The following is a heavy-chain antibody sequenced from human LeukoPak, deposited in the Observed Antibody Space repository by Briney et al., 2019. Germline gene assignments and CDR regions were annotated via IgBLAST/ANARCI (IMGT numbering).Heavy chain of an antibody. D-gene: IGHD5-24*01. V-gene: IGHV4-59*12. CDR1: GGSISSYY. CDR2: IYYSGST. Sequence: SETLSLTCTVSGGSISSYYWSWIRQPPGKGLEWIGYIYYSGSTNYNPSLKSRVTISVDTSKNQFSLKLSSVTAADTAVYYCARGRRGVATINAFDIWGQGTMVTVSS. J-gene: IGHJ3*02. CDR3: ARGRRGVATINAFDI.